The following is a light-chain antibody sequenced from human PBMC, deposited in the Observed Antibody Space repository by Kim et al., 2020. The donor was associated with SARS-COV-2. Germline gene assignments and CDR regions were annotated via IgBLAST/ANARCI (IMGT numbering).Light chain of an antibody. V-gene: IGKV3-15*01. J-gene: IGKJ2*01. Sequence: GSPGERVTLSCKSSQNIGNALAWSQQKPGQPPRNLIYGASTRASGVPARFSGSGTGTEFTLTISNLQSEDVAVYFCQQYKDWPYTFGQGTKLEI. CDR2: GAS. CDR1: QNIGNA. CDR3: QQYKDWPYT.